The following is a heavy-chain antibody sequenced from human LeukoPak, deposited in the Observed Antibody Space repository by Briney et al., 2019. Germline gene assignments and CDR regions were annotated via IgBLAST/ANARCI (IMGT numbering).Heavy chain of an antibody. Sequence: SETLSLTCAVYGGSFSGFYWSWLRQPPGQGLEWIGDINHSGSTYYNPSLKSRISMSVDTSENQFSLRLRSVPAADTAMYYCARGGIVGTTNNWFDPWGQATLVTVSS. CDR2: INHSGST. J-gene: IGHJ5*02. D-gene: IGHD1-1*01. CDR1: GGSFSGFY. CDR3: ARGGIVGTTNNWFDP. V-gene: IGHV4-34*01.